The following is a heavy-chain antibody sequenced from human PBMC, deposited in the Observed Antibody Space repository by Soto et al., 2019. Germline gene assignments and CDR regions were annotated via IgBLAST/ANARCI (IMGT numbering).Heavy chain of an antibody. J-gene: IGHJ3*02. V-gene: IGHV4-34*01. CDR2: INHSGST. Sequence: SETLSLTCAVYGGSFSGYYWSWIRQPPGKGLEWIGEINHSGSTYYNPSLKSRVTISVDRSKNQFSLKLSSVTAADTAVYYCARDLGYYDSSGYQVDAFDIWGQGTMVTVSS. D-gene: IGHD3-22*01. CDR1: GGSFSGYY. CDR3: ARDLGYYDSSGYQVDAFDI.